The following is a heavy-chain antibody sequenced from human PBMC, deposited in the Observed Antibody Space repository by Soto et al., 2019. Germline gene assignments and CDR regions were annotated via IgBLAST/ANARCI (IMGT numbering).Heavy chain of an antibody. J-gene: IGHJ6*02. D-gene: IGHD2-2*01. CDR1: GGSISSSNW. V-gene: IGHV4-4*02. CDR2: IYHSGST. CDR3: ANLVVPAALTGGMDV. Sequence: QVQLQESGPGLVKPSGTLSLTCAVSGGSISSSNWWSWVRQPPGKGLAWIGEIYHSGSTNYNPSRKSRVTISVDKSKNQFSLKRSSVTAADTAVYYCANLVVPAALTGGMDVWGQGTTVTGSS.